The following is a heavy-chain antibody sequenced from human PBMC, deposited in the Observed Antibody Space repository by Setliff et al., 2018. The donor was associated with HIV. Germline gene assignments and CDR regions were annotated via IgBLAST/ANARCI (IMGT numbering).Heavy chain of an antibody. CDR1: GFTFSSYW. J-gene: IGHJ6*02. CDR2: ISSSSSYI. V-gene: IGHV3-21*01. D-gene: IGHD1-26*01. CDR3: ARLRWEAYYYGMDV. Sequence: GGSLRLSCVASGFTFSSYWMHWVRQAPGKGLEWVSSISSSSSYIYYADSVKGRFTISRDNAKNSLYLQMNSLRAEDTAVYYCARLRWEAYYYGMDVWGPGTTVTVSS.